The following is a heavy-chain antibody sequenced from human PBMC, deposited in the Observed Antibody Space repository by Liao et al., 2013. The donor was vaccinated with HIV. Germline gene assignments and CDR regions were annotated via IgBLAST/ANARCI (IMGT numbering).Heavy chain of an antibody. CDR2: INHSGST. CDR1: GGSFSAYY. CDR3: ARGFFSGSYYLGYYFDY. V-gene: IGHV4-34*01. J-gene: IGHJ4*02. D-gene: IGHD1-26*01. Sequence: QVQLQQWGAGLLKPSETLSLTCAVYGGSFSAYYWSWIRQPPGKGLEWIGEINHSGSTNYNPSLKSRVTISVDTSKNQFSLKLSSVTAADTAVYYCARGFFSGSYYLGYYFDYWAREPWSPSPQ.